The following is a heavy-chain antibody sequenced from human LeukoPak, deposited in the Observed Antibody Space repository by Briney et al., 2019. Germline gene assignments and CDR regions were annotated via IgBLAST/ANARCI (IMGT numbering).Heavy chain of an antibody. CDR1: GFTVSSNF. J-gene: IGHJ4*02. CDR2: IYSSGTT. Sequence: PGGSLRLSCAASGFTVSSNFISWVRQAPGKGLEWVSIIYSSGTTYYADSVKGRFLISRDNSNNRVNLQMDSLRAEDTAVYYCARRRAGYYFDYWGQGTLVTVSS. CDR3: ARRRAGYYFDY. V-gene: IGHV3-53*01.